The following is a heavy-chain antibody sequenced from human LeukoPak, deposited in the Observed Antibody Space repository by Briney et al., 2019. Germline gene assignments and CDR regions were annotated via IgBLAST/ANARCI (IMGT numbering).Heavy chain of an antibody. D-gene: IGHD3-10*01. CDR2: ISSSSSNI. CDR3: ARDPDYYGSGNYYDGSGC. J-gene: IGHJ4*02. Sequence: GGSLRLSCAASGFTFSRYSMSWVRQATGKGLEWVSYISSSSSNIYHADSVKGRFTISRDNAKNSLYLQMNSLRAEDTAVYYCARDPDYYGSGNYYDGSGCWGQGTLVTVSS. CDR1: GFTFSRYS. V-gene: IGHV3-48*01.